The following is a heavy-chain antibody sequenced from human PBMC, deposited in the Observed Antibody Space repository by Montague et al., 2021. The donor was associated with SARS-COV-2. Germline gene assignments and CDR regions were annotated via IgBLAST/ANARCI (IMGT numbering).Heavy chain of an antibody. CDR2: INHSGST. V-gene: IGHV4-34*01. CDR3: TRERAVTAAMRIFTLGRSYYGRDV. D-gene: IGHD2-2*01. J-gene: IGHJ6*02. Sequence: SDTLSLTCAVYGGSLSGYYWSWIRQPPGKGLEWIGEINHSGSTNYNPSLKSRVTISVDTSKSQFSLDMSSVTAADTAVYFCTRERAVTAAMRIFTLGRSYYGRDVWGQGTTDTVSS. CDR1: GGSLSGYY.